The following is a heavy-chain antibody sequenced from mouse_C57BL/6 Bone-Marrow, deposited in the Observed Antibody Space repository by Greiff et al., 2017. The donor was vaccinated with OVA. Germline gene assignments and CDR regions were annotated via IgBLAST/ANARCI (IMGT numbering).Heavy chain of an antibody. CDR2: INPGSGGT. D-gene: IGHD2-4*01. CDR3: HYYDYHYAMDY. Sequence: QVQLQQSGAELVRPGTSVKVSCKASGYAFTNYLIEWVKQRPGQGLEWIGVINPGSGGTNYNEKFKGKATLTADKSSSTAYMQLSSLTSEDSAVYFSHYYDYHYAMDYWGQGTSVTVSS. J-gene: IGHJ4*01. V-gene: IGHV1-54*01. CDR1: GYAFTNYL.